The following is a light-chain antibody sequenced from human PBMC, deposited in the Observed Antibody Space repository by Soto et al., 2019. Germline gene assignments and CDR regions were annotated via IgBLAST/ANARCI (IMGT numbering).Light chain of an antibody. V-gene: IGKV1-5*03. Sequence: DIQMTQSPSTLSGSVGDRVTITCRASQTISSWLAWYQQKPGKAPKLLIYKASTLKSGVPSRFSGSGSGTEFTLNISSLQPDDFATYYCPHYNSYSEAFGQGTKGELK. CDR3: PHYNSYSEA. J-gene: IGKJ1*01. CDR1: QTISSW. CDR2: KAS.